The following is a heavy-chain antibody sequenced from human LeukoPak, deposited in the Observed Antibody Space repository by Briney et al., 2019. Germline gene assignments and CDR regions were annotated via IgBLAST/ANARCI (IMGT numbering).Heavy chain of an antibody. D-gene: IGHD1-14*01. CDR2: IYYSGST. Sequence: PSETLSLTRTVSGGSISSHYWSWIRQPPGKGLEWIGYIYYSGSTNYNPSLKSRVTISVDTSKNQFSLKLSSVTAADTAVYYCARERYDHFDYWGQGTLVTVSS. CDR1: GGSISSHY. J-gene: IGHJ4*02. CDR3: ARERYDHFDY. V-gene: IGHV4-59*11.